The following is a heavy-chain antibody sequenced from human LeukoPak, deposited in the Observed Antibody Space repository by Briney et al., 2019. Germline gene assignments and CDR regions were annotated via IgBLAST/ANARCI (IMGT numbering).Heavy chain of an antibody. J-gene: IGHJ4*02. CDR1: GFTFSNYW. CDR3: ARECSSTSCPLDY. Sequence: GGSLRLSCAASGFTFSNYWMSWVRQAPGKGLEWVANIKQDGSEKYYVDSVKGRFTISRDNAKNSLYLQMNSLRAEDTAVYYCARECSSTSCPLDYWGQGTLVTVSS. D-gene: IGHD2-2*01. V-gene: IGHV3-7*01. CDR2: IKQDGSEK.